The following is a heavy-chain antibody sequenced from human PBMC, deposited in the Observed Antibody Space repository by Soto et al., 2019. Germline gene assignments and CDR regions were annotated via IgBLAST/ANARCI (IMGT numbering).Heavy chain of an antibody. CDR2: ISVKSDIL. CDR3: AKDAHTFNNWFDS. CDR1: GSTFRDSA. J-gene: IGHJ5*01. Sequence: EVQLVESGGGLVQPGRSLRLSCAASGSTFRDSAMHWVRQAPGKGLEWVSGISVKSDILAYAASVKGRFTISRDNSRNSLYLQMNSLRPEDTAFYYCAKDAHTFNNWFDSWGQGALVTVSS. V-gene: IGHV3-9*01.